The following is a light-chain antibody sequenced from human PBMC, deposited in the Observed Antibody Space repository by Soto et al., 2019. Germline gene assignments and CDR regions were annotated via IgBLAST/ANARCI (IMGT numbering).Light chain of an antibody. Sequence: EIVLTQSPATLSLSPGERATLSCRASQSASDYLAWYQQKPGQAPRLVISDASNSATGIPPRFSGSGFGTDFTLTISSLEPEDFAIYSCQQRLNWPPTFGTGTKVEIK. J-gene: IGKJ3*01. CDR1: QSASDY. CDR2: DAS. CDR3: QQRLNWPPT. V-gene: IGKV3-11*01.